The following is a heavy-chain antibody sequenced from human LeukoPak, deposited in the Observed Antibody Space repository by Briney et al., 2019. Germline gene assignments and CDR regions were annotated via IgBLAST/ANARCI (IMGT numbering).Heavy chain of an antibody. J-gene: IGHJ1*01. D-gene: IGHD2-15*01. V-gene: IGHV1-24*01. CDR2: LDPEEGET. CDR1: GDTLTELS. Sequence: ASVKVSCKLSGDTLTELSMHWVRQSPGKGLEWMGGLDPEEGETIYAQRFQGRVTMTEDTVTDTAHMELSSLTSEDTAVYYCATAGIVPDTGAEFLQHWGQGTLVTVSS. CDR3: ATAGIVPDTGAEFLQH.